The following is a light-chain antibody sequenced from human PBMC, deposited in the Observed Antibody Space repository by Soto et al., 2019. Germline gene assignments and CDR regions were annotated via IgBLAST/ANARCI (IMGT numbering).Light chain of an antibody. CDR2: WVS. Sequence: DIVMTQSPDFLAVSLGERATINCKSSQSVLYSSNNKNYLAWYQQKPGQPPKALIYWVSTRESGVPDRFSGSGSGTDFTLTISSLQAEDVAVYYCQQYYTTPCTFGQRTKVDSK. V-gene: IGKV4-1*01. CDR3: QQYYTTPCT. J-gene: IGKJ1*01. CDR1: QSVLYSSNNKNY.